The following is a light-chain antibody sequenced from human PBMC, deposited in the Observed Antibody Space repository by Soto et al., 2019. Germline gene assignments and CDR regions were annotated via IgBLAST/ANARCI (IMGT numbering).Light chain of an antibody. V-gene: IGKV1-33*01. J-gene: IGKJ5*01. CDR2: DAS. Sequence: DIQMTQSPSSRSASVGFRVXITYQASHNINNYLNWYQQKPGRAPKLLIYDASNLEAGVPSRFRGSGSGTDFTFTISRLQPEDIATYYCQQYENLPTFGQGTRLEIK. CDR1: HNINNY. CDR3: QQYENLPT.